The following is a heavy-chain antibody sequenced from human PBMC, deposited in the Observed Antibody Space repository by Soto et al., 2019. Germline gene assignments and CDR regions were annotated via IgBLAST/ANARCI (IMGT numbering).Heavy chain of an antibody. Sequence: ASVKVSCKASGYTFTGYYMHWVRQAPGQGLEWMGIINPSGGSTSYAQKFQGRVTMTRDTSTSTVYMELSSLRSEDTAVYYCARETLGYCSGGSCPPDYWGQGTLVTAPQ. CDR2: INPSGGST. CDR3: ARETLGYCSGGSCPPDY. CDR1: GYTFTGYY. J-gene: IGHJ4*02. V-gene: IGHV1-46*01. D-gene: IGHD2-15*01.